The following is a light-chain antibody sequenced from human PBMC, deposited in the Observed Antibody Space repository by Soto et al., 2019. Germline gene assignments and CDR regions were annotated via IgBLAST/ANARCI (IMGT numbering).Light chain of an antibody. J-gene: IGKJ3*01. V-gene: IGKV3-20*01. CDR1: QSVACNY. CDR2: GAY. CDR3: NKYGTAPLT. Sequence: EVVLSQSPGTLSLSPGERATLFCRASQSVACNYLAWYQQKRGQATRLLIYGAYSRATGIPDRFSGSGSGTDFTLTIRRMEPEDFSVYYCNKYGTAPLTCGPGTQGDIK.